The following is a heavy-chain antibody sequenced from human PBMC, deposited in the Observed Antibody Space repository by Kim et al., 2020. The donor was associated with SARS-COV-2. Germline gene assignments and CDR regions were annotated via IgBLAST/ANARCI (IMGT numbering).Heavy chain of an antibody. CDR1: GASVSTPGIA. Sequence: SQTLSLSCAISGASVSTPGIAWNWIRQSPSRGLEWLGRTYYTSTNWNSEYAASMKGRIVISADASRNQFSLQLKSVTPEDTAVYYCARESWRLYHFWGQGTPVTVSS. CDR3: ARESWRLYHF. J-gene: IGHJ4*02. CDR2: TYYTSTNWNS. V-gene: IGHV6-1*01.